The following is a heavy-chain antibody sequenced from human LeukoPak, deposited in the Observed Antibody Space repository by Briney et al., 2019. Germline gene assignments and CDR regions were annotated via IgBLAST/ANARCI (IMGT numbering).Heavy chain of an antibody. CDR2: IYYSGST. Sequence: PGGSLRLSCLVSGFPVGNNHMSWVRQASGKGLEWIGYIYYSGSTNYNPSLKSRVTISVDTSKNQFSLKLSSVTAADTAVYYCARHVNNYFDYWGQGTLVTVSS. CDR3: ARHVNNYFDY. D-gene: IGHD1/OR15-1a*01. CDR1: GFPVGNNH. V-gene: IGHV4-59*08. J-gene: IGHJ4*02.